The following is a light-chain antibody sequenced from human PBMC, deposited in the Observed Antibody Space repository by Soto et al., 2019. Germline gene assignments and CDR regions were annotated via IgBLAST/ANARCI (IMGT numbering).Light chain of an antibody. Sequence: DIQMTQSPSTLSASVGDRVTITCRASQSISSWLAWYQQKPGKAPKFLIYDASSLESGVPSRFSGSGSGTEFTLTISSLQPDDSATYYCQQYNSNPLTFGGGTKVEI. V-gene: IGKV1-5*01. CDR2: DAS. J-gene: IGKJ4*01. CDR1: QSISSW. CDR3: QQYNSNPLT.